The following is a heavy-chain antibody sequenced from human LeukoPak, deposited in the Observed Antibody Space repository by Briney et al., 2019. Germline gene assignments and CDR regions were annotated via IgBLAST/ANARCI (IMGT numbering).Heavy chain of an antibody. Sequence: SETLSLTCTVSGGSISSSSYYWGWIRQPPGKGLEWIGSIYYSGSTYYNPSLKSRVTISVDTSKNQFSLKLSSVTAADSAVYYCNADYGGYWGQGTLVTVSS. CDR3: NADYGGY. CDR1: GGSISSSSYY. J-gene: IGHJ4*02. D-gene: IGHD4-17*01. CDR2: IYYSGST. V-gene: IGHV4-39*01.